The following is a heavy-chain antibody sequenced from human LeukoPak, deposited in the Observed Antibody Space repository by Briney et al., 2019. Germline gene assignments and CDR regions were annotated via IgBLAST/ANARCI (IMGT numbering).Heavy chain of an antibody. CDR1: GFTFSSDA. J-gene: IGHJ4*02. Sequence: PGGSLRLSCAASGFTFSSDAMSWVRQAPGKGLEWVLGISGSGGATYHADSVKGRFTISRDNSKNTLYLQMNSLRAEDTAVYYCAKGFSRNWYYWGQGTLVTVSS. CDR3: AKGFSRNWYY. CDR2: ISGSGGAT. V-gene: IGHV3-23*01. D-gene: IGHD1-1*01.